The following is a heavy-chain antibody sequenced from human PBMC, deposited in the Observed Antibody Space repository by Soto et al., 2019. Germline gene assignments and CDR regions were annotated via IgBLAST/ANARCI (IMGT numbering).Heavy chain of an antibody. Sequence: SETLSLTCTVSGGSISSYYWSWIRQPPGKGLEWIGYIYYSGSTNYNPSLKSRVTISVDTSKNQFSLKLSSVTAADTAVYYCARGDPPIYYFDYWGQGTLVTVSS. J-gene: IGHJ4*02. CDR3: ARGDPPIYYFDY. CDR2: IYYSGST. CDR1: GGSISSYY. V-gene: IGHV4-59*01.